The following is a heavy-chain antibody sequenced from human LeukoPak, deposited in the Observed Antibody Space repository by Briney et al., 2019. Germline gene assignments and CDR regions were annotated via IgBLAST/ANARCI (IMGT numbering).Heavy chain of an antibody. Sequence: GESLKISCKGSGYSFTSYWIGWVRQMPGKGLEWMGIIYPGDSDTRYSPSFQGQVTISADKSISTAYLQWSSLKASDTAMYYCAKYQTYYDFWSGYAGHDAFDIWGQGTMVTVSS. V-gene: IGHV5-51*01. CDR1: GYSFTSYW. CDR2: IYPGDSDT. CDR3: AKYQTYYDFWSGYAGHDAFDI. D-gene: IGHD3-3*01. J-gene: IGHJ3*02.